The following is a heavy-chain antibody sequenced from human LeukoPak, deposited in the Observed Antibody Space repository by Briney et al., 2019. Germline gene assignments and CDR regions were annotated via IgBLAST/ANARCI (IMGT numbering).Heavy chain of an antibody. V-gene: IGHV1-18*01. D-gene: IGHD2-2*01. CDR3: ARGSEYQLLSSFYFDY. CDR2: ISAYNGNT. CDR1: GGTFSSYA. J-gene: IGHJ4*02. Sequence: ASVKVSCKASGGTFSSYAISWVRQAPGQGLEWMGWISAYNGNTNYAQKLQGRVTMTTDTSTSTAYMELRSLRSDDTAVYYCARGSEYQLLSSFYFDYWGQGTLVTVSS.